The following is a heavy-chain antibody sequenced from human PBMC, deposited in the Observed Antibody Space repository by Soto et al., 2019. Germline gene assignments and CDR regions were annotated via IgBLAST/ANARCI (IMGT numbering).Heavy chain of an antibody. CDR3: AADLAIADSDY. CDR2: FDPEERET. Sequence: QVQLVQSGAEVKKPGASVKVSCKLSGNTLTELYIHWVRQAPGKGLEWMGAFDPEERETIYSQQFQGRVTMTQDTSTDTAYMQLTSLRHEDTAVYYCAADLAIADSDYWGQGTLVTVSS. V-gene: IGHV1-24*01. J-gene: IGHJ4*02. D-gene: IGHD3-16*01. CDR1: GNTLTELY.